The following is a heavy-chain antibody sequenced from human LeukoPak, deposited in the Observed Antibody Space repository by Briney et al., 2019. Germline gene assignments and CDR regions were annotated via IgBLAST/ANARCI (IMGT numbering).Heavy chain of an antibody. D-gene: IGHD3-10*01. J-gene: IGHJ4*02. V-gene: IGHV3-23*01. Sequence: GGSLRLSCAASGFTFSNYAMSWVRQAPGKGLEWVSGISGSGGGIYYADSVKGRFTISRDNSRSTLYLQMNSLRPEDTAIYYCAREGYYGSGSPPSLYFDYWGQGTLVTVSS. CDR3: AREGYYGSGSPPSLYFDY. CDR2: ISGSGGGI. CDR1: GFTFSNYA.